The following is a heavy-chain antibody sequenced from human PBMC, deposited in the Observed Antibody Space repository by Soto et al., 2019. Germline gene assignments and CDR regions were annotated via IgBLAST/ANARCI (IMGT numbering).Heavy chain of an antibody. CDR3: AKEGKGGWYYFDY. CDR2: ISYDGSNK. CDR1: GFTFSSYG. D-gene: IGHD6-19*01. V-gene: IGHV3-30*18. J-gene: IGHJ4*02. Sequence: VQLVESGGGVVQPGRSLRLSCAASGFTFSSYGMHWVRQAPGKGLEWVAVISYDGSNKYYADSVKGRFTISRDNSKNTLDLQMNSLRAEDTGVYYCAKEGKGGWYYFDYWGQGTLVTVSS.